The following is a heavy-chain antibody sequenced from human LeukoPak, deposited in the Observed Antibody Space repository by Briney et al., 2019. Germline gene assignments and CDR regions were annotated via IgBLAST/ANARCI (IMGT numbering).Heavy chain of an antibody. V-gene: IGHV3-53*01. CDR2: IYSDGRT. J-gene: IGHJ4*02. CDR3: AKLPGRAADY. CDR1: GFTVSSNY. Sequence: PGGSLRLSCAASGFTVSSNYMSWVRQAPGKGLEWVSVIYSDGRTYYADSVKGRFTISRDNSKNTLYLETNSLRAEDTAVYYCAKLPGRAADYWGQGTLVTVSS.